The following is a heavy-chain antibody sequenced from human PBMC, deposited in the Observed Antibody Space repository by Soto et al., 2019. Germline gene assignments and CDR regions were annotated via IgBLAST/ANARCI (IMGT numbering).Heavy chain of an antibody. J-gene: IGHJ2*01. V-gene: IGHV1-2*04. D-gene: IGHD2-8*01. CDR3: ARMELGYCTSGGCPPYWYFDL. Sequence: QVQLVQSGAEVMKPGASVKVSCKASGYTFIAYFIHWVRQAPGQGLEWMGWIKPNTGATNYAQKFQDSVTMTRDTSISTAYMELSRLRSDDTAVYYCARMELGYCTSGGCPPYWYFDLWGRGTLITVSS. CDR1: GYTFIAYF. CDR2: IKPNTGAT.